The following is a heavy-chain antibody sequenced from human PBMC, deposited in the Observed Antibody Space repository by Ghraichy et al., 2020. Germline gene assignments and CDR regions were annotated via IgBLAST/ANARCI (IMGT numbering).Heavy chain of an antibody. CDR2: ISGDGGRT. Sequence: GGSLRLSCVASGFTFDDYAMHWVRQAPGKGLEWVSAISGDGGRTYYADSVKGRFTISRDNSRNSLFLQMNSLRTEDTAFYFCAKESYYGSASEWFDPWGQGTLVTVSS. J-gene: IGHJ5*02. CDR3: AKESYYGSASEWFDP. D-gene: IGHD3-10*01. V-gene: IGHV3-43*02. CDR1: GFTFDDYA.